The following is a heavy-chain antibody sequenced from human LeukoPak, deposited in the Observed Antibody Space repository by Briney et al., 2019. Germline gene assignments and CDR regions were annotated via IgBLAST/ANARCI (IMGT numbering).Heavy chain of an antibody. Sequence: GGSLRLSCAASGFTFSNYWMHWVRQAPGKGLVWVSRINSDGSITTYADSVKGRFTISRDNTKNTLYLQMSSLRADDTAVYYCARDGPALGAYWGQGTLVTVSS. CDR2: INSDGSIT. J-gene: IGHJ4*02. CDR3: ARDGPALGAY. V-gene: IGHV3-74*01. D-gene: IGHD3-16*01. CDR1: GFTFSNYW.